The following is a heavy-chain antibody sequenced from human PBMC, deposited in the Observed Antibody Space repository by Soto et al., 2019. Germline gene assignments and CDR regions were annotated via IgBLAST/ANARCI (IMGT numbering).Heavy chain of an antibody. D-gene: IGHD6-13*01. CDR3: TRDLIAAAGPEYFQH. CDR1: GFTFGDYA. J-gene: IGHJ1*01. V-gene: IGHV3-49*03. CDR2: IRSKAYGGTT. Sequence: GGSLRLSCTASGFTFGDYAMSWFRQAPGKGLEWVGFIRSKAYGGTTEYAASVKGRFTISRDDSKSIAYLQMNSLKTEDTAVYYCTRDLIAAAGPEYFQHWGQGTLVTVSS.